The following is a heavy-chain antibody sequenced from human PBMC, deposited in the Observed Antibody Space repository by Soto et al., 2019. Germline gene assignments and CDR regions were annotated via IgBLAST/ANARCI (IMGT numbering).Heavy chain of an antibody. CDR2: IYYSGST. D-gene: IGHD2-15*01. CDR3: ARRSPYCSGVVAGGACLRAMPFDI. J-gene: IGHJ3*02. Sequence: QVQLQESGPGLVKPSETLSLTCTVSGGSISSYYWSWIRQPPGKGLEWIGYIYYSGSTNYNPSLKSRVTLSVDTSKNQFSLKLSSVTAADTAVYYCARRSPYCSGVVAGGACLRAMPFDIWGQGTMVTVSS. V-gene: IGHV4-59*08. CDR1: GGSISSYY.